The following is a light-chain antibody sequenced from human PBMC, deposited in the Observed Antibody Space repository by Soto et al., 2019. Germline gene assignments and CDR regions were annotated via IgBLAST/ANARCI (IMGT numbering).Light chain of an antibody. CDR3: CSYAGSSTFVV. J-gene: IGLJ2*01. CDR1: SSDVGSYNL. Sequence: QSVLTQPASVSGSPVQSITISCTGTSSDVGSYNLVSWYQQHPGKAPKLMIYEGSKRPSGVSNRFSGSKSGNTASLTISGLQAEDEAAYYCCSYAGSSTFVVFGGGTQLTVL. V-gene: IGLV2-23*03. CDR2: EGS.